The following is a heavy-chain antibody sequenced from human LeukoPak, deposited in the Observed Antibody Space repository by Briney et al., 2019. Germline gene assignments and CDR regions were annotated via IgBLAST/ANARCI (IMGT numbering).Heavy chain of an antibody. V-gene: IGHV3-7*01. J-gene: IGHJ6*02. D-gene: IGHD3-9*01. CDR1: GFIFSSYW. CDR3: ARDEVYYDILTGYERNYYGMDV. Sequence: GGSLRLSCEASGFIFSSYWMGWVRQVPGKGLEWVANIHPDGSETSYVDSVKGRFSISRDNAKNTLYLQMNSLRAEDTAVYYCARDEVYYDILTGYERNYYGMDVWGQGTTVTVSS. CDR2: IHPDGSET.